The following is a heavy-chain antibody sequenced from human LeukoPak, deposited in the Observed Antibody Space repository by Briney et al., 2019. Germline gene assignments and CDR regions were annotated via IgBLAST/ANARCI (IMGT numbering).Heavy chain of an antibody. D-gene: IGHD6-13*01. V-gene: IGHV1-69*06. CDR2: IIPIFGTA. J-gene: IGHJ5*02. Sequence: SVKVSCKASGGTFSSYAISWVRQAPGQGLEWMGGIIPIFGTANYAQKFQGRVTITADKSTSTAYMELRSLRSDDTAVYYCARLIAAAGTFWFDPWGQGTLVTVSS. CDR3: ARLIAAAGTFWFDP. CDR1: GGTFSSYA.